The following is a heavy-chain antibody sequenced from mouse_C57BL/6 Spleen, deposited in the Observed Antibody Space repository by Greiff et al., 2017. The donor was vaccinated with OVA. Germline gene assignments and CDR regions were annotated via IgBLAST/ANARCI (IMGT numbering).Heavy chain of an antibody. CDR1: GFTFSSYG. CDR2: ISSGGSYT. D-gene: IGHD1-1*02. CDR3: ARRGGFDAMDY. J-gene: IGHJ4*01. V-gene: IGHV5-6*02. Sequence: EVKLMESGGDLVKPGGSLKLSCAASGFTFSSYGMSWVRQTPDKRLEWVATISSGGSYTYYPDSVKGRFTISRDNAKNTLYLQMSSLKSEDTAMYYCARRGGFDAMDYWGQGTSVTVSS.